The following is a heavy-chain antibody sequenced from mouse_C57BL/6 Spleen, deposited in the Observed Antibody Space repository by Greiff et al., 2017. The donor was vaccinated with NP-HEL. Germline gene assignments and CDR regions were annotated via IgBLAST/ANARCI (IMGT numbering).Heavy chain of an antibody. Sequence: VQLQQSGAELVKPGASVKLSCTASGFNIKDYYMHWVKQRTEQGLEWIGRIDPEDGETKYAPNFQGKATITADTSSNTAYLQLSSLTSEDTAVYYCASTTVGPFDYWGQGTTLTVSS. J-gene: IGHJ2*01. D-gene: IGHD1-1*01. CDR3: ASTTVGPFDY. CDR2: IDPEDGET. CDR1: GFNIKDYY. V-gene: IGHV14-2*01.